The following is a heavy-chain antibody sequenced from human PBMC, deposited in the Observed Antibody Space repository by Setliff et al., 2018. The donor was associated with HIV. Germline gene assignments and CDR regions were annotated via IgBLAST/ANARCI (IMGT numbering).Heavy chain of an antibody. CDR2: VIPSTGDT. V-gene: IGHV1-46*01. D-gene: IGHD2-15*01. CDR3: VREARGGYFDY. J-gene: IGHJ4*02. Sequence: ASVKVSCKASGYTFTSYYIHWVRQAPGQGLEWMGIVIPSTGDTNYAQNFQGRVTMTRDTSTNTVYLDRSSLKSEDTAVYYCVREARGGYFDYWGQGTLVTVSS. CDR1: GYTFTSYY.